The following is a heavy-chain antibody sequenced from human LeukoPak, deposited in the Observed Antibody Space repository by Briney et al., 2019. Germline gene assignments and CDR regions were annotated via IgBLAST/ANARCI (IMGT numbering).Heavy chain of an antibody. Sequence: SETLSLICTVSGGSISSYYWSWIRQPPGKGLEWIGYIYYSGSTNYNPSLKSRVTISVDTSKNQFSLKLSSVTAADTAVYYCARSTDSSGWYWFDYWGQGTLVTVSS. V-gene: IGHV4-59*01. CDR3: ARSTDSSGWYWFDY. CDR2: IYYSGST. D-gene: IGHD6-19*01. CDR1: GGSISSYY. J-gene: IGHJ4*02.